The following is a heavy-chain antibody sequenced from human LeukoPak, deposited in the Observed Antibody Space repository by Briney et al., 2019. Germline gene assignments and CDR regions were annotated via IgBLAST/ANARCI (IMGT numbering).Heavy chain of an antibody. CDR3: ARLTLVATAADY. CDR2: IYYSGST. D-gene: IGHD5-12*01. Sequence: PSETLSLTCTVSGGSISSYYWSWIRQPPGKGLEWIGYIYYSGSTNYNPSLKSRVTISVDTSKNQFSLKLSSVTAADTAVYYCARLTLVATAADYWGQGTLVTVSS. J-gene: IGHJ4*02. CDR1: GGSISSYY. V-gene: IGHV4-59*08.